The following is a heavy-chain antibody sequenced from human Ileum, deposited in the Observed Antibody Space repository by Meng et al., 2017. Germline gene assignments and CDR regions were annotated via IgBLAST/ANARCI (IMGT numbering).Heavy chain of an antibody. J-gene: IGHJ4*02. CDR2: IHHGGST. Sequence: GAGPGLVKPSGTPPLTSAVSGGSISTNHLWSWVRQPPGKGLEWIGEIHHGGSTNYNPSLKSRVVISIDNSKSQFSLELTSVTAADTAVYYCARRPRYDGSAYYPAFEYWGQGTLVTVSS. CDR3: ARRPRYDGSAYYPAFEY. V-gene: IGHV4-4*02. CDR1: GGSISTNHL. D-gene: IGHD3-22*01.